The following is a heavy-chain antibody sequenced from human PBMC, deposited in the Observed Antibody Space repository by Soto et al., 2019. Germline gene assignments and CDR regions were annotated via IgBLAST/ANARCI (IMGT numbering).Heavy chain of an antibody. CDR3: AREGGIKNDY. V-gene: IGHV3-48*02. D-gene: IGHD3-10*01. CDR2: ISSSSSTI. J-gene: IGHJ4*02. Sequence: EVQLVESGGGLVQPGGSLRLSCAASGFTFSSYSRNWVRQAPGKGLEWLSYISSSSSTIYYADSVKGRFTISRDNAKNSLYLRMNSLRDEDTAVYFCAREGGIKNDYWGQGTLVTVSS. CDR1: GFTFSSYS.